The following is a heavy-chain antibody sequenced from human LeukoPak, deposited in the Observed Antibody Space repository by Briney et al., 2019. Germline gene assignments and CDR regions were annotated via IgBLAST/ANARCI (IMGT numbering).Heavy chain of an antibody. J-gene: IGHJ6*02. CDR1: GGSFSSYG. V-gene: IGHV1-69*13. CDR2: IIPIFGTA. Sequence: ASVKVSCKASGGSFSSYGIGWVRQAPGQGLEWMGEIIPIFGTANYAQKFQGRVTITADESTSTVYMELSSLRSEDTAVFYCASVYKHGMDVWGQGTTVIVSS. CDR3: ASVYKHGMDV. D-gene: IGHD5-24*01.